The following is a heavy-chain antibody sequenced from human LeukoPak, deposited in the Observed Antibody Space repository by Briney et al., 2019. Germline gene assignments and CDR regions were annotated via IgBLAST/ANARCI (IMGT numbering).Heavy chain of an antibody. Sequence: ASVNVSCKASGYSFTSYAMHWVRQAAGQRLEGMGWINAGNGNTKYSQKFQGRVTITRDTSASTAYMELSSLRSEDTAVYYCARGRELLWFGEFNDYWGQGTLVTVSS. CDR3: ARGRELLWFGEFNDY. CDR2: INAGNGNT. CDR1: GYSFTSYA. J-gene: IGHJ4*02. D-gene: IGHD3-10*01. V-gene: IGHV1-3*01.